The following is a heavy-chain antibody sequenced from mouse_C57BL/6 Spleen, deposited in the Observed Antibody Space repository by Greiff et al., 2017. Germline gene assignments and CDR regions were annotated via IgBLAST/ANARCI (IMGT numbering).Heavy chain of an antibody. J-gene: IGHJ2*01. V-gene: IGHV1-80*01. CDR1: GYAFSSYW. Sequence: VQLQQSGAELVKPGASVKISCKASGYAFSSYWMNWVKQRPGKGLEWIGQINPGDGDTNYNGKFKGKATLTADKSSSTAYMQLSSLTSEDSAVYYCSRITTVVYFDYWGQGTTLTVSS. CDR2: INPGDGDT. D-gene: IGHD1-1*01. CDR3: SRITTVVYFDY.